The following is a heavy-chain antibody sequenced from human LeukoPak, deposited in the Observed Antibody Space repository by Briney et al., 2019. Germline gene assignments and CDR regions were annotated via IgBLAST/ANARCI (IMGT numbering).Heavy chain of an antibody. CDR1: GYTFTTYY. CDR3: SRDLGGSYNDY. J-gene: IGHJ4*02. D-gene: IGHD1-26*01. Sequence: ASVKVSCKASGYTFTTYYMHWVRQAPGQELEWVGVINPSGGTTTYAQKLQGRVTMTRDTSTSTVYMELSSLRIEDTAVYYCSRDLGGSYNDYWGQGTMVTVSS. CDR2: INPSGGTT. V-gene: IGHV1-46*04.